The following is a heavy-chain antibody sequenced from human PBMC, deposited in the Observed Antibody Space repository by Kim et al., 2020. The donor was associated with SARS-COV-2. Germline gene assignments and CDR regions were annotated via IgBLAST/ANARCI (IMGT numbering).Heavy chain of an antibody. CDR2: ISSSGNTI. J-gene: IGHJ6*01. CDR1: GFTLSDYY. CDR3: SSVMGSGNYYTGYYQYYGMDV. V-gene: IGHV3-11*01. D-gene: IGHD3-10*01. Sequence: GGSLRLSCAASGFTLSDYYMSWIRQAPGKGLEWVSYISSSGNTIYYADSVKGRFTISRDNAKNSRYLQMNSLRGEDTAVYYCSSVMGSGNYYTGYYQYYGMDVRGQGTTVT.